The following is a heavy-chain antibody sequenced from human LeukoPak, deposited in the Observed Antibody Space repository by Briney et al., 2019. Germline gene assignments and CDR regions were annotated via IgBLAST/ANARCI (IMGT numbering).Heavy chain of an antibody. V-gene: IGHV4-59*01. CDR2: IYYSGST. Sequence: SETLSLTCTVSGGSISSYYWSWIRQPPGKGLEWIGYIYYSGSTNYNPSLKSRVTISVDTSKNQFSLKLSSVTAADTAVYYCARGGSSDYYMDVWGKGTTVTVSS. J-gene: IGHJ6*03. CDR1: GGSISSYY. D-gene: IGHD3-10*01. CDR3: ARGGSSDYYMDV.